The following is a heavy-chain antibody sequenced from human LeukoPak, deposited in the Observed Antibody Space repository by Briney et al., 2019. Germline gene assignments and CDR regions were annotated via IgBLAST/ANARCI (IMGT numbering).Heavy chain of an antibody. J-gene: IGHJ4*02. CDR2: ISGSGGST. CDR1: GFTFSSYA. Sequence: GGSLRLSCAASGFTFSSYAMSWVRQAPGKGLEWVSAISGSGGSTYYADSVKGRFTISRDNSKNTLYLQMNSLRAEDTAVYYCASVYDYVWGSYRFALDYWGQGTLVTVSS. CDR3: ASVYDYVWGSYRFALDY. V-gene: IGHV3-23*01. D-gene: IGHD3-16*02.